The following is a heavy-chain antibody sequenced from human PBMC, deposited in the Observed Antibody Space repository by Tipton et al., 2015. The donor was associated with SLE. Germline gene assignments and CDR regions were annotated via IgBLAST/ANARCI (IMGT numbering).Heavy chain of an antibody. CDR3: ARRRGYGVDY. Sequence: TLSLTCAVYGGSFSGYYWSWIRQPPGKGLEWIGEINHSGSTNYNPPLKSRVTISVDTSKNQFSLKLRSVIAADTAVYYCARRRGYGVDYWGQGTLVTVSS. D-gene: IGHD4/OR15-4a*01. V-gene: IGHV4-34*01. CDR1: GGSFSGYY. J-gene: IGHJ4*02. CDR2: INHSGST.